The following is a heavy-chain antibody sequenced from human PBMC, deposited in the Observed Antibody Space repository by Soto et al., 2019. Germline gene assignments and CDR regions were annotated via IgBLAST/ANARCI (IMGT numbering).Heavy chain of an antibody. J-gene: IGHJ4*02. D-gene: IGHD3-16*02. CDR3: ARVPYLYDYVWGGYHPFDY. Sequence: SETLSLTCAVYGLSFTGYYLSWIRQPPGKGLEWIGEINHSGSTNYNPSLKSRVTVSVDTSKNQFSLKLSSVTAADTAVYYCARVPYLYDYVWGGYHPFDYWGQGTLVTVS. V-gene: IGHV4-34*01. CDR1: GLSFTGYY. CDR2: INHSGST.